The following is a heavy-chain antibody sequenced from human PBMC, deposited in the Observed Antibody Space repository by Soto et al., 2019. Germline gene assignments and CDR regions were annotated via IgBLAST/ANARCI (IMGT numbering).Heavy chain of an antibody. CDR1: GYTFTSYD. V-gene: IGHV1-8*01. CDR2: MNPNSGNT. D-gene: IGHD2-21*02. J-gene: IGHJ4*02. Sequence: GASVKVSCKASGYTFTSYDINWVRQATGQGLEWMGWMNPNSGNTGYAQKFQGRVTMTRNTSISTAYMELRSLRSDDTAVYYCARVHLVVVTAITFDYWGQGTLVTVSS. CDR3: ARVHLVVVTAITFDY.